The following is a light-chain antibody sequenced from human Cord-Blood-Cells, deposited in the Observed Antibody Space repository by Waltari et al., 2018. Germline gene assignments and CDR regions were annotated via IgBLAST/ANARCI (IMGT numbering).Light chain of an antibody. CDR3: QQYDNLPLT. J-gene: IGKJ4*01. Sequence: DIQMTQSTSSLSASVGDRVTITCQASQDISKYLNLYQQKPGKAPKLLIYDASNLETGVPSRFSGSGSGTDFTFTISSLQPEDIATYYCQQYDNLPLTFGGGTNVEIK. CDR1: QDISKY. V-gene: IGKV1-33*01. CDR2: DAS.